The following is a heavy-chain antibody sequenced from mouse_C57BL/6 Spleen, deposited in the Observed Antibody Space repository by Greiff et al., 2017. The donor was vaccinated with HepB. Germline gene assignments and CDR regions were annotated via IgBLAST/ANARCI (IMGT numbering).Heavy chain of an antibody. V-gene: IGHV1-22*01. CDR1: GYTFTDYN. CDR2: INPNNGGT. CDR3: ARDYGSSHLYYFDY. J-gene: IGHJ2*01. D-gene: IGHD1-1*01. Sequence: EVQLQESGPELVKPGASVKMSCKASGYTFTDYNMHWVKQSHGKSLEWIGYINPNNGGTSYNQKFKGKATLTVNKSSSTAYMELRSLTSEDSAVYYCARDYGSSHLYYFDYWGQGTTLTVSS.